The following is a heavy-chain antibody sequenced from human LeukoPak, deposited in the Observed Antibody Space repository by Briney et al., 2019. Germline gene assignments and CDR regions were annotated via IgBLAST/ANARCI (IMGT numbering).Heavy chain of an antibody. D-gene: IGHD4-11*01. J-gene: IGHJ4*02. CDR2: FYYIGGT. CDR3: ARILTTFDS. CDR1: RGSISSSSYY. Sequence: SETLSLTCTVSRGSISSSSYYWGWIRQPPGKRLEWIGSFYYIGGTYYNPSLEDRVTISADSSKNQFSLKLTSVTAADTALYYCARILTTFDSWGQGTLVTVSS. V-gene: IGHV4-39*01.